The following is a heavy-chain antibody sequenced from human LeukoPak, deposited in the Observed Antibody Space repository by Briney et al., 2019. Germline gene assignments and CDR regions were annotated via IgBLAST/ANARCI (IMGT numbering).Heavy chain of an antibody. J-gene: IGHJ4*02. Sequence: GGPLRLSCAASGFTFSNAWMSWLRQAPGKGLEWVGRINSKTDGGTRDYAAPVKGRFTISRDDSKNTLYLQMNSLKTEDTAVYYCTTSWYSSGSFDYWGQGTLVTVSS. CDR3: TTSWYSSGSFDY. V-gene: IGHV3-15*01. CDR1: GFTFSNAW. CDR2: INSKTDGGTR. D-gene: IGHD3-22*01.